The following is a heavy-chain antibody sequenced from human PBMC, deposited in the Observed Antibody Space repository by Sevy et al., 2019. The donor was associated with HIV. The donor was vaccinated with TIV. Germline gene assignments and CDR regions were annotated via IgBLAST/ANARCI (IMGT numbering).Heavy chain of an antibody. Sequence: GGSLRLSCAASGFTFSSYGRPWVRRAPGKGLEWVAVISYDGSNKYYADSVKGRFTISRDNSKNTLYLQMNSLRAEDTAVYYCAKDTGYYYYGMDVWGQGTTVTVSS. J-gene: IGHJ6*02. CDR2: ISYDGSNK. V-gene: IGHV3-30*18. CDR3: AKDTGYYYYGMDV. D-gene: IGHD4-4*01. CDR1: GFTFSSYG.